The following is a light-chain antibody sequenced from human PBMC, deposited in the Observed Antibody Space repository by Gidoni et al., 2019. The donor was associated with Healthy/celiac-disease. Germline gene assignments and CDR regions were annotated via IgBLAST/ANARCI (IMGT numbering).Light chain of an antibody. V-gene: IGKV1-39*01. CDR3: QQSYSTLLT. CDR2: AAS. J-gene: IGKJ5*01. Sequence: DIQMTQSPSSLSASVGDRVTITCRASQSISSYLNWYQQKPGKAPKLLIYAASSLQSGVPSRFSGSGSGTDFTRTISSLQPEDFATYYCQQSYSTLLTFGQGTRLEIK. CDR1: QSISSY.